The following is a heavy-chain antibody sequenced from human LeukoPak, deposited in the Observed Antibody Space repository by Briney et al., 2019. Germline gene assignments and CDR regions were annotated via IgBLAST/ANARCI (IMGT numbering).Heavy chain of an antibody. V-gene: IGHV3-23*01. D-gene: IGHD1-26*01. CDR3: AKDLRYSGSYLFDC. CDR2: IYDDNT. J-gene: IGHJ4*02. Sequence: GVSLRLSCAASGFTVSAYAMAWVRQAPGKGLEWVSTIYDDNTYYADSVKGRFAISTDNSKNTLYLQMNSLRAEDTALYYCAKDLRYSGSYLFDCWGQGTLITVSS. CDR1: GFTVSAYA.